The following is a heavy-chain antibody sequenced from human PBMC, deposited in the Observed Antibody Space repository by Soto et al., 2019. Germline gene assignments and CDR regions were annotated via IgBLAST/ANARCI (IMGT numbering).Heavy chain of an antibody. Sequence: GGSLRLSCAASGFTFSDYYMSWIRQAPGKGLEWVSYISSSSSYTNYADSVKGRFTISRDNAKNSLYPQMNSLRAEDTAVYYCARAYGDYVDYFDYWGQGTLVTVSS. V-gene: IGHV3-11*06. J-gene: IGHJ4*02. CDR1: GFTFSDYY. CDR2: ISSSSSYT. D-gene: IGHD4-17*01. CDR3: ARAYGDYVDYFDY.